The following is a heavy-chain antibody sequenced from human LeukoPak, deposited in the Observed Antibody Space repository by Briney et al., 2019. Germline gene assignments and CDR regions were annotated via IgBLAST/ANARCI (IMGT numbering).Heavy chain of an antibody. CDR1: GFTVSSNY. Sequence: LPGGSLRLSCAASGFTVSSNYMSWVRQAPGKGLEWVSVIYSGGSTYYADSVKGRFTISRDNSKNTLYLQMNSLRAEDTAVYYCATSRYSSGYYYADYWGQGTLVTVSS. D-gene: IGHD3-22*01. CDR3: ATSRYSSGYYYADY. V-gene: IGHV3-66*01. CDR2: IYSGGST. J-gene: IGHJ4*02.